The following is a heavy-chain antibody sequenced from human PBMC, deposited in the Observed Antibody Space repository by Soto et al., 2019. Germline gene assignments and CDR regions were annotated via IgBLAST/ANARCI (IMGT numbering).Heavy chain of an antibody. J-gene: IGHJ4*02. CDR2: NYHSGTT. Sequence: SETLSLTCAVSDVTISTYYWSWIRQPPGKGLEWIGYNYHSGTTNYNPSLKSRVTISVDTSKNQFSLRLTSVTAADTAIYYCVREAYIGYGHAIDHWGQGMLVTVSS. CDR3: VREAYIGYGHAIDH. CDR1: DVTISTYY. V-gene: IGHV4-59*01. D-gene: IGHD5-12*01.